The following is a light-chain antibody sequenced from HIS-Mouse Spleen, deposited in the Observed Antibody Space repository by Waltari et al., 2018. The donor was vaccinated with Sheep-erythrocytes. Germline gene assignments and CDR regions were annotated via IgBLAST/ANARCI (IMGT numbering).Light chain of an antibody. CDR3: QQFNSYLYT. V-gene: IGKV1-13*02. Sequence: AIQLIQSPSSLSASVGDRVTITCRARQGISSALAWYQQKPGKAPKLLIYDASSLESGVPSRFSGSGSGTDFTLTISSLQPEDFATYYCQQFNSYLYTFGQGTKLEIK. CDR1: QGISSA. J-gene: IGKJ2*01. CDR2: DAS.